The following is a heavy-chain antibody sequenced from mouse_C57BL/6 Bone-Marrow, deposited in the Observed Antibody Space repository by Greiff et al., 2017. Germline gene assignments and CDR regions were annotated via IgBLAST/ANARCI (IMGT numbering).Heavy chain of an antibody. CDR1: GYTFTSYG. Sequence: LQESGAELARPGASVKLSCKASGYTFTSYGISWVKQRTGQGLEWIGEIYPRSGNTYYNEKFKGKATLTADKSSSTAYTELRSLTSEDSAVYFCAREDYSNRFAYWGQGTLVTVSA. V-gene: IGHV1-81*01. D-gene: IGHD2-5*01. CDR2: IYPRSGNT. CDR3: AREDYSNRFAY. J-gene: IGHJ3*01.